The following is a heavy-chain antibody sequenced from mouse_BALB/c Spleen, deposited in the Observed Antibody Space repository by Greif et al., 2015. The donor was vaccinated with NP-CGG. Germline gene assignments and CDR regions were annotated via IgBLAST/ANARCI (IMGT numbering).Heavy chain of an antibody. D-gene: IGHD4-1*01. Sequence: VQLQQSGAELAKTGASVKMSCKASGYTFTSYWMHWVKQRPGQGLEWIGYINPSTGYTEYNQKFKDKATLTADKSSSTAYMQLSSLTSEDSAVYYCATGTYFDVWGAGTTVTVSS. CDR2: INPSTGYT. CDR3: ATGTYFDV. V-gene: IGHV1-7*01. CDR1: GYTFTSYW. J-gene: IGHJ1*01.